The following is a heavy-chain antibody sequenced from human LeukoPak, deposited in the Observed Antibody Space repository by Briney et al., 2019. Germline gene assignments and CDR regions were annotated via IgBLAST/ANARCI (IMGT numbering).Heavy chain of an antibody. D-gene: IGHD3-10*02. V-gene: IGHV4-59*01. Sequence: PSETLSLTCTVSGGSISSYYWSWIRQPPGKGLEWIGYIYYSGSTNYNPSLKSRVTISVDTSKNQFSLKLSSVTAADTAVYYCARGVPLSFDYWGQGTLVTVPP. CDR1: GGSISSYY. CDR2: IYYSGST. CDR3: ARGVPLSFDY. J-gene: IGHJ4*02.